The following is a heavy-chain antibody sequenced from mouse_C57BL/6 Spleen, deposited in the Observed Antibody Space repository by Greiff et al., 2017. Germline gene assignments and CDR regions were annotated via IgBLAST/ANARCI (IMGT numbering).Heavy chain of an antibody. D-gene: IGHD1-1*01. CDR3: ARGGFITTVVAPSWYFDV. V-gene: IGHV1-7*01. Sequence: QVQLQQSGAELAKPGASVKLSCKASGYTFTSYWMHWVKQRPGQGLEWIGYINPSSGYTKYNQKFKDKATLTADKSSSTAYMQLSSLTYEDSAVYYCARGGFITTVVAPSWYFDVWGTGTTVTVSS. J-gene: IGHJ1*03. CDR1: GYTFTSYW. CDR2: INPSSGYT.